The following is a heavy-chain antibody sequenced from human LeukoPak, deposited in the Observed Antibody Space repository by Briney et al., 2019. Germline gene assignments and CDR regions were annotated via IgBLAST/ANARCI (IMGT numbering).Heavy chain of an antibody. CDR2: IYYSGST. J-gene: IGHJ6*03. CDR3: ARVVTFGYYYMDV. Sequence: LRLSCSASGFTFSSYAMTWVRQAPGKGLEWIGYIYYSGSTYYNPSLKSRVTISVDTSKNQFSLKLSSVTAADTAVYYCARVVTFGYYYMDVWGKGTTVTVSS. D-gene: IGHD3-16*01. V-gene: IGHV4-30-4*08. CDR1: GFTFSSYA.